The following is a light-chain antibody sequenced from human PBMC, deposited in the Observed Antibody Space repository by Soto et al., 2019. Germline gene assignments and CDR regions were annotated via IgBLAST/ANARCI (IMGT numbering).Light chain of an antibody. CDR3: QQRSNWPPIT. Sequence: EIVMTQSPATLSVSQGERATLSCRASQSVSIKLAWYQQKPGQAPRLLIYDTSTRATGIPARFSGSGSGTEFTLTISSLEPEDFAVYYCQQRSNWPPITFGQGTRLEIK. J-gene: IGKJ5*01. CDR1: QSVSIK. CDR2: DTS. V-gene: IGKV3-15*01.